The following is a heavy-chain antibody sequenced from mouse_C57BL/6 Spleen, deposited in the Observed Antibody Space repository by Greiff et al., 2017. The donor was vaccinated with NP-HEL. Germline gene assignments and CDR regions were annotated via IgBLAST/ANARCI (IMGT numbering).Heavy chain of an antibody. CDR3: ARLANWDVEDY. CDR2: IVPNSGGT. Sequence: QVQLQQPGAELVKPGASVNLSCKASGYTFTSYWMHWVKQRPGRGMAWIGSIVPNSGGTKYNEKSTSKATLTVDKHSSTAYMQLSSLTSEDSAVYYCARLANWDVEDYWGQGTTLTGSS. V-gene: IGHV1-72*01. J-gene: IGHJ2*01. D-gene: IGHD4-1*01. CDR1: GYTFTSYW.